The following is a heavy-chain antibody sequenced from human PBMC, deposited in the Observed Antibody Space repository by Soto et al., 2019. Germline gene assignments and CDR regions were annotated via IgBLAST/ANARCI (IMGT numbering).Heavy chain of an antibody. CDR3: ARGVGSSWYLDY. V-gene: IGHV3-64*02. CDR2: ISSNGGST. J-gene: IGHJ4*02. Sequence: GGSLRLSCAASGFTFSSYAMHWVRQAPGKGLEYVSAISSNGGSTYYADSVKGRFTISRDNSKNTLYLQMGSLRAEDMAVYYCARGVGSSWYLDYWGQGTLVTVSS. D-gene: IGHD6-13*01. CDR1: GFTFSSYA.